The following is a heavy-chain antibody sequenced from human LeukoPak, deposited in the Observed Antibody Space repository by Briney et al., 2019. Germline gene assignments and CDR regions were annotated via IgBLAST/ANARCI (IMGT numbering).Heavy chain of an antibody. V-gene: IGHV3-23*01. CDR3: ARAYGTNGYFQLPIDY. D-gene: IGHD2-8*01. Sequence: PGGTLRLSCAASGFTFSSYGMSWVRQAPGKGLEWVSGITGSGDTTHHVDSVKGRFTISRDNSKNTLFLQMNSLRVEDTALYYCARAYGTNGYFQLPIDYWGQGILVTVSS. J-gene: IGHJ4*02. CDR1: GFTFSSYG. CDR2: ITGSGDTT.